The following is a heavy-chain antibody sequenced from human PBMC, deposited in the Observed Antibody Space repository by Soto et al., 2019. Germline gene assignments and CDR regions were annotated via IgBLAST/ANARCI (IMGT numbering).Heavy chain of an antibody. CDR3: ARKGDPTNWGSGNACDV. Sequence: QVQLVESGGGVVQPGRSLRLSCAASGFTFTNYAIHWVRQAPGKGLEWVAVISYDGRHKYYADSVKGRFTISRDNSKNTLYLQMNSLRVEDTAVYYCARKGDPTNWGSGNACDVWGQGTMVTVSS. J-gene: IGHJ3*01. D-gene: IGHD7-27*01. CDR1: GFTFTNYA. V-gene: IGHV3-30*04. CDR2: ISYDGRHK.